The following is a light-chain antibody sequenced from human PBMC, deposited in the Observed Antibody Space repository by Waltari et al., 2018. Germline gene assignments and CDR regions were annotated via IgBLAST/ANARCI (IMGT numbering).Light chain of an antibody. V-gene: IGKV4-1*01. Sequence: DIVMTQSPDSLALPLGERAPTNCKYTPTLFNSPINKPYLAWYQQKPGQSPKLLIYWASTRESGVPDRFGGSGSGTDFTLTISSLQAEDVAIYYCQQYYSTPPITFGQGTRLEIK. CDR1: PTLFNSPINKPY. CDR2: WAS. J-gene: IGKJ5*01. CDR3: QQYYSTPPIT.